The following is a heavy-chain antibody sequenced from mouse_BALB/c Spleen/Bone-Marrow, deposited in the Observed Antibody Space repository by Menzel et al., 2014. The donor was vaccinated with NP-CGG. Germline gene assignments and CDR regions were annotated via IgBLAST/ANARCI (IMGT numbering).Heavy chain of an antibody. Sequence: QVQLKQSGAELARPGASVRMSCEASGYSFTSFTMHWLKQRPGQGLEWIAYIVPSSAYSNYNQKFKDKATLTADRSSSTAYMQLSMLTSEDSAVYYCAREGSYDGCSGHLDFWGPGTTLTVSS. CDR2: IVPSSAYS. D-gene: IGHD2-3*01. V-gene: IGHV1-4*01. CDR3: AREGSYDGCSGHLDF. CDR1: GYSFTSFT. J-gene: IGHJ2*01.